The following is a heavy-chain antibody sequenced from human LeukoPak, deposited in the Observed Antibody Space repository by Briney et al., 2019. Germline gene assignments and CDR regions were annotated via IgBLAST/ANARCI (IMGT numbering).Heavy chain of an antibody. CDR1: GFTFSNYG. Sequence: GGSLRLSCVASGFTFSNYGMHWVRQAPGKGLEWVQFTRYDGRNKYYADSVEGRFTISRDNSRNTLYLQMSSLRAEDTAVYYCAKAATEGYYYDSTGDWGQGTLVTVSS. CDR3: AKAATEGYYYDSTGD. CDR2: TRYDGRNK. V-gene: IGHV3-30*02. J-gene: IGHJ4*02. D-gene: IGHD3-22*01.